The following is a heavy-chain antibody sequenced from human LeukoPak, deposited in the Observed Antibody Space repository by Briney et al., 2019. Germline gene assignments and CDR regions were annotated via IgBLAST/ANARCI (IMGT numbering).Heavy chain of an antibody. CDR2: IYYSGST. CDR3: ARARGYYDSSGYYIRLRYFGY. D-gene: IGHD3-22*01. V-gene: IGHV4-31*03. CDR1: GGSISSGGYY. Sequence: SQTLSLTCTVSGGSISSGGYYWSWIRQHPGKGLEWIGYIYYSGSTYYNPSLKSRVTISVDTSKNQFSLKLSSVTAADTAVYYWARARGYYDSSGYYIRLRYFGYWGQGTLVTVSS. J-gene: IGHJ4*02.